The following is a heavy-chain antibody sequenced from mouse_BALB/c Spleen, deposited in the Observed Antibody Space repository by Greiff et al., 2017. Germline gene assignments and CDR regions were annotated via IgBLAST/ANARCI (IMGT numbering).Heavy chain of an antibody. Sequence: QVQLQQSGPELVKPGASVRISCKASGYTFTSYYIHWVKQRPGQGLEWIGWIYPGNVNTKYNEKFKGKATLTADKSSSTAYMQLSSLTSEDSAVYFCARYDTTVVDYWGQGTTLTVSS. CDR3: ARYDTTVVDY. CDR1: GYTFTSYY. D-gene: IGHD1-1*01. J-gene: IGHJ2*01. CDR2: IYPGNVNT. V-gene: IGHV1S56*01.